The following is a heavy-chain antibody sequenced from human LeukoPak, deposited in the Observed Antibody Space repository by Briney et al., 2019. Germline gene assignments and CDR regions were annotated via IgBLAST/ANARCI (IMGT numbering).Heavy chain of an antibody. Sequence: SETLPLTCAVYGGSFSGYYWSWIRQPPGKGLEWIGEINHSGSTNYNPSLKSRATISVDTSKNQFSLKLSSVTAADTAVYYCARGQGAAAGIYYFDYWGQGTLVTVSS. D-gene: IGHD6-13*01. V-gene: IGHV4-34*01. J-gene: IGHJ4*02. CDR3: ARGQGAAAGIYYFDY. CDR1: GGSFSGYY. CDR2: INHSGST.